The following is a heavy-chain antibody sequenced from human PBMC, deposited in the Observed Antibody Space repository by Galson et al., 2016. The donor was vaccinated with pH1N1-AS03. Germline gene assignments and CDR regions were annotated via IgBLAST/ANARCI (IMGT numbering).Heavy chain of an antibody. CDR1: GFSLTTSGMC. Sequence: ALVKPTQTLTLTCTISGFSLTTSGMCVNWIRQPPGKALEWLARIDWGDDKYFSTSLRTRLTISRDTSKNQVVLKMTNMGPLDTGTYYCARGVRPYYYAMDVWGQGTTVTVSS. V-gene: IGHV2-70*11. CDR2: IDWGDDK. CDR3: ARGVRPYYYAMDV. J-gene: IGHJ6*02.